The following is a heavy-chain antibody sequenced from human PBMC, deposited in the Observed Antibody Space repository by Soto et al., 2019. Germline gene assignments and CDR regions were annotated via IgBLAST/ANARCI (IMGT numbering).Heavy chain of an antibody. CDR2: IYYSGST. Sequence: PSETLSLTCTVSGGSISSGDYYWSWIRQPPGKGLEWIGYIYYSGSTYYNPSLKSRVTISVDTSKNQLSLKLSSVTAADTAVYYCARGLTDYDFWSGYPYYYYGMDVWGQGTTVTVSS. V-gene: IGHV4-30-4*01. D-gene: IGHD3-3*01. J-gene: IGHJ6*02. CDR1: GGSISSGDYY. CDR3: ARGLTDYDFWSGYPYYYYGMDV.